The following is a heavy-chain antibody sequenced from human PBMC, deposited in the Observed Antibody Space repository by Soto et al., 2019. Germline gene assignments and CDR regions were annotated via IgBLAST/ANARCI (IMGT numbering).Heavy chain of an antibody. CDR2: IIPVFGTT. D-gene: IGHD2-15*01. J-gene: IGHJ6*02. V-gene: IGHV1-69*13. CDR1: GGTFINYG. CDR3: GRYCSGGSCHTLDYYGMDV. Sequence: SSVKVSCKASGGTFINYGIGWVRQAPGQGLEWMGGIIPVFGTTNYAQKFQGRVTITADESTSTAYIEVSSLRSEDTAMFYCGRYCSGGSCHTLDYYGMDVWGQGTTVTVSS.